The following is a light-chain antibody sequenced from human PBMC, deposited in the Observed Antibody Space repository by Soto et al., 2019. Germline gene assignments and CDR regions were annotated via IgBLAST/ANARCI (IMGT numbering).Light chain of an antibody. CDR3: QQYNKWPST. J-gene: IGKJ1*01. V-gene: IGKV3-15*01. Sequence: EVVMTQSPASLSVSPGERATLSCRASQSVTTNLAWYQQKPGQAPRLLIYGTSNRATGIPARFSGSRSGTEFTLIISSLQSEDFGVYYCQQYNKWPSTFGQGTKVDIK. CDR1: QSVTTN. CDR2: GTS.